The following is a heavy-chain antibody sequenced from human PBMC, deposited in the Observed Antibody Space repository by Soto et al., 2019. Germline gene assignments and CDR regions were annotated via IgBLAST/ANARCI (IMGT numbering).Heavy chain of an antibody. Sequence: QAHLVESGGGVVQPGRPLRLSCAASGFTFTSYGMHWVRQAPGTRLEGVAVISNDGGLQHYSDSVKGRFTISRDDSKNMVVLQMNSLRAEDTAVYYCVSDRGYGHASVPYSWGQGTLVSVSS. V-gene: IGHV3-30*03. J-gene: IGHJ4*02. D-gene: IGHD5-18*01. CDR3: VSDRGYGHASVPYS. CDR2: ISNDGGLQ. CDR1: GFTFTSYG.